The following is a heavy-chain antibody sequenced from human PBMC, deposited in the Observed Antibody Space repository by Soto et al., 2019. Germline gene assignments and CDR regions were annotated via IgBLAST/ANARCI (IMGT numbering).Heavy chain of an antibody. CDR2: INHSGST. CDR1: AGSFSGYH. D-gene: IGHD6-13*01. V-gene: IGHV4-34*01. Sequence: PSETLSLTCAVYAGSFSGYHWSWIRQPPGKGLEWIGEINHSGSTNYNPSLKSRVTISVDTSKNQFSLKLSSVTAADTAVYYCASRIAAAGTGHYYYGMDVWGQGTTVTVSS. J-gene: IGHJ6*02. CDR3: ASRIAAAGTGHYYYGMDV.